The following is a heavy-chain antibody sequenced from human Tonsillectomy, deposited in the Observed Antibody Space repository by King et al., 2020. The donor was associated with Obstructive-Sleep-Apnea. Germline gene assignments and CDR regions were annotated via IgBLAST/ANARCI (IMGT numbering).Heavy chain of an antibody. CDR1: GFTFDDYA. V-gene: IGHV3-9*01. J-gene: IGHJ4*02. D-gene: IGHD6-13*01. CDR2: ISWNSGSI. CDR3: AKTKGAQPLVRNHFDY. Sequence: VQLVESGGGLVQPGRSLRLSCAASGFTFDDYAMHWVRQAPGKGLEWVSGISWNSGSIGYADSVKGRFTISRDNAKNSLYLQMNSLRAEDTALYYCAKTKGAQPLVRNHFDYWGQGTLVTVSS.